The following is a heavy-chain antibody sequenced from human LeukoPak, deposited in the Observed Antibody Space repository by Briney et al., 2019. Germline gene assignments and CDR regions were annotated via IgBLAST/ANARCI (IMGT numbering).Heavy chain of an antibody. D-gene: IGHD3-9*01. CDR3: ARTYSGLTQLRYFDWSRDDAFDI. J-gene: IGHJ3*02. CDR1: GGTFSSYA. V-gene: IGHV1-69*05. CDR2: IIPIFGTA. Sequence: SVKVSCKASGGTFSSYAISWVRQAPGQGLEWMGGIIPIFGTANYAQKFLGRVTITTDESTSTAYMELSSLRSEDTAVYYCARTYSGLTQLRYFDWSRDDAFDIWGQGTMVTVSS.